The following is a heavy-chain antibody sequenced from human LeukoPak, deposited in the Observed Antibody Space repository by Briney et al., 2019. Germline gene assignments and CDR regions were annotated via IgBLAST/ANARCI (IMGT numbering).Heavy chain of an antibody. CDR3: ARMTTVVTRAYDY. CDR2: TYYRSKWYY. J-gene: IGHJ4*02. Sequence: SQTLSLTCAISGDSVSSNSAAWNWIRQSPSRGLEWLGRTYYRSKWYYDYAVSVKSRITINPDTAKNQSSLQLNSVTPEDTAVYYCARMTTVVTRAYDYWGQGTLVTVSS. D-gene: IGHD4-23*01. V-gene: IGHV6-1*01. CDR1: GDSVSSNSAA.